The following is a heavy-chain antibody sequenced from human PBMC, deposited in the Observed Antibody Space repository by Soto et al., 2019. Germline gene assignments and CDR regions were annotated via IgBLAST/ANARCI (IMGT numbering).Heavy chain of an antibody. CDR3: ARGNRPEVAGIRTKRGPLNY. Sequence: SSETLSLTCAVYGGSFSGYYWSWIRQPPGKGLEWIGEINHSGSTNYNPSLKSRVTISVDTSKNQFSLKLSSVTAADTAVYYCARGNRPEVAGIRTKRGPLNYWGQGTLVTVSS. J-gene: IGHJ4*02. CDR2: INHSGST. CDR1: GGSFSGYY. V-gene: IGHV4-34*01. D-gene: IGHD6-19*01.